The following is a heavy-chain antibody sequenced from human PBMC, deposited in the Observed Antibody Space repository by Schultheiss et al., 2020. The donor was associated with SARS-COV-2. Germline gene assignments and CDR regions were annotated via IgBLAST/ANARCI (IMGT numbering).Heavy chain of an antibody. J-gene: IGHJ5*02. CDR1: GGSISSGDYY. D-gene: IGHD3-10*01. CDR2: IYYSGST. CDR3: ARHGLGFSGWFDP. V-gene: IGHV4-61*08. Sequence: SETLSLTCTVSGGSISSGDYYWSWIRQPPGKGLEWIGYIYYSGSTNYNPSLKSRVTISVDTSKNQFSLKLSSVTAADTALYYCARHGLGFSGWFDPWGQGTLVTVSS.